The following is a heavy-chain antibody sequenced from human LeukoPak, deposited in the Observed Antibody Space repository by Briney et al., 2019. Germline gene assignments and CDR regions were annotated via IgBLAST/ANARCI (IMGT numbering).Heavy chain of an antibody. CDR3: ARDLTSNMIVVATLDY. CDR1: GFTFSSYG. V-gene: IGHV3-33*01. D-gene: IGHD3-22*01. Sequence: PGRSLRLSCAASGFTFSSYGMHWVRQAPGKGLEWVAVIWYDGSNKYYADSVKGRFTISRDNSKNTLYLQMNSLRAEDTAVYYCARDLTSNMIVVATLDYWGQGTLVTVSS. J-gene: IGHJ4*02. CDR2: IWYDGSNK.